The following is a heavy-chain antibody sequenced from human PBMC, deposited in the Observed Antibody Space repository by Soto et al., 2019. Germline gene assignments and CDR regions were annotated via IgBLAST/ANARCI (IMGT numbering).Heavy chain of an antibody. V-gene: IGHV3-23*01. J-gene: IGHJ3*02. Sequence: GGSLRLSCAASGFTFSSYAMSWVRQAPGKGLEWVSAISGSGGSTYYADSVKGRFTISRDNSKNTLYLQMNSLRAEDTAVYYCAKQPSGYDMCSGGSCYSAPDAFDIWGQGTMVTVSS. CDR2: ISGSGGST. CDR1: GFTFSSYA. D-gene: IGHD2-15*01. CDR3: AKQPSGYDMCSGGSCYSAPDAFDI.